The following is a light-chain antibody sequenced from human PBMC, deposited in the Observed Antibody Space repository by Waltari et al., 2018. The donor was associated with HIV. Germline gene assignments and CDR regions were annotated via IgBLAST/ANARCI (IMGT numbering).Light chain of an antibody. CDR2: TAS. V-gene: IGKV1-9*01. CDR1: QGINGA. Sequence: DIQLTQSPSFLSASVGDRVTITCRASQGINGALVWYQQKPGKVPELLIYTASTLQSGVPSRFSGSKSGTEFTLTISSLQPEDFTTYYCQQLHTYPYTFGQGTKLEMK. CDR3: QQLHTYPYT. J-gene: IGKJ2*01.